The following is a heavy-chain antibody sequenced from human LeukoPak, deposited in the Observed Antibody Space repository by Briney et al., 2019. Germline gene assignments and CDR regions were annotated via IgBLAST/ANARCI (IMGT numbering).Heavy chain of an antibody. CDR2: ISYDGSKK. D-gene: IGHD3-22*01. CDR1: GFTFSTYG. V-gene: IGHV3-30*18. CDR3: AKGYYDTSGYLDY. Sequence: GGSLRLSCAASGFTFSTYGMHWVRQAPGKGLEWAAVISYDGSKKYYADSVKGRFTISRDNSRSTLYLQMNSLRVEDTAVYYCAKGYYDTSGYLDYWGQGILVTVSS. J-gene: IGHJ4*02.